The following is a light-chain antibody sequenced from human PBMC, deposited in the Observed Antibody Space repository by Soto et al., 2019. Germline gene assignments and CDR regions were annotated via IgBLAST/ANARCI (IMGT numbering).Light chain of an antibody. J-gene: IGKJ4*01. CDR1: EGISIY. CDR3: QQYGSSPS. Sequence: EILLTQSPATLSLSPGESATLSCRASEGISIYLAWYQQKPGLAPRLLIYDAYSRATGISDRFSGSGSGTDFIITISRLEPEDFTVYYCQQYGSSPSFGGGTKVDIK. CDR2: DAY. V-gene: IGKV3D-20*01.